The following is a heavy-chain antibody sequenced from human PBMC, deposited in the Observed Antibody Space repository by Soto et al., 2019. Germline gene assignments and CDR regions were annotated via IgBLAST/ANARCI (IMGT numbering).Heavy chain of an antibody. CDR3: ASGGSSLNFDS. Sequence: EVQLVESGGGIVQPGGSLRLSGAASGFTFRSYWMQWVRQAPGKGLVWVSWINSDGSSTSYADSVKGRFTISRDNAKNTLYLQMNSLRAEDTAVYYCASGGSSLNFDSWGQGTLVTVSS. D-gene: IGHD6-6*01. J-gene: IGHJ4*02. CDR2: INSDGSST. CDR1: GFTFRSYW. V-gene: IGHV3-74*01.